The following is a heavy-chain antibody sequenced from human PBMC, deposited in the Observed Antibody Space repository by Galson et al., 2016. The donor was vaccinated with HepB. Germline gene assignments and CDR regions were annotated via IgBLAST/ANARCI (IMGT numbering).Heavy chain of an antibody. D-gene: IGHD5-24*01. V-gene: IGHV2-5*01. CDR3: AHRGSRNYAFDV. CDR1: GLSLSTSGLG. Sequence: PALVKPTQTLTLTCTFSGLSLSTSGLGVGWIRQPPGKALEWLALIYWSDDKRYSPSLKSRLTITKDTSNNQVVLTMTNMDLADTATYYCAHRGSRNYAFDVWGQGALVTVSS. J-gene: IGHJ3*01. CDR2: IYWSDDK.